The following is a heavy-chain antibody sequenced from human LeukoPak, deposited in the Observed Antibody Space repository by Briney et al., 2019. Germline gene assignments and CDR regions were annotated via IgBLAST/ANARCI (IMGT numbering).Heavy chain of an antibody. D-gene: IGHD3-10*01. Sequence: PSETLSLTCTVSGYSISSGYYWGWIRQPPGKGLEWIGSIYHSGSTYYNPSLKSRVTISVDTSKNQFSLKLSSVTAADTAVYYCARDRGVVGHFDYWGQGTLVTVSS. CDR3: ARDRGVVGHFDY. V-gene: IGHV4-38-2*02. CDR1: GYSISSGYY. J-gene: IGHJ4*02. CDR2: IYHSGST.